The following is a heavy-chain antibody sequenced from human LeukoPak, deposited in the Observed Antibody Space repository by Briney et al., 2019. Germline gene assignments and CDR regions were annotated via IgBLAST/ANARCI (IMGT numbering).Heavy chain of an antibody. CDR1: GGSISSHY. J-gene: IGHJ3*02. CDR2: IYYSGST. D-gene: IGHD5-18*01. CDR3: ARDGYDAFDI. V-gene: IGHV4-59*11. Sequence: PSETLSLTCTVSGGSISSHYWSWIRQPPGKGLEWIGYIYYSGSTNYNPSLKSRVTISVDTSKNQFSLKLSSVTAADTAVYYCARDGYDAFDIWGQGTMATVSS.